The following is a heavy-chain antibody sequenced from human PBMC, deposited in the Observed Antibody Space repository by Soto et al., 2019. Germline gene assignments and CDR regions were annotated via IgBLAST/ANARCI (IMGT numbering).Heavy chain of an antibody. CDR3: ARDEIWSSSWYGWFDP. D-gene: IGHD6-13*01. V-gene: IGHV6-1*01. Sequence: PTRDLEWLGRTYYRSKWYNDYAVSVKSRITINPDTSKNQFSLQLNSVTPEDTAVYYCARDEIWSSSWYGWFDPWGQGTLVTVSS. J-gene: IGHJ5*02. CDR2: TYYRSKWYN.